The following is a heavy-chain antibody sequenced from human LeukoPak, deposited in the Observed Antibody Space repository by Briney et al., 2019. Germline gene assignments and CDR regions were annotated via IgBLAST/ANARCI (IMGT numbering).Heavy chain of an antibody. CDR3: ATETIGRHYDY. J-gene: IGHJ4*02. CDR1: GFTFSSCG. CDR2: IGPTGTDR. D-gene: IGHD1-14*01. V-gene: IGHV3-21*01. Sequence: GGSLRLSCAASGFTFSSCGFNWVRQAPGKGLEWVSSIGPTGTDRYYADSVRGRFTISRDNAKNSMYLQMDSLRDEDTAVYYCATETIGRHYDYWGQGTLLTFSS.